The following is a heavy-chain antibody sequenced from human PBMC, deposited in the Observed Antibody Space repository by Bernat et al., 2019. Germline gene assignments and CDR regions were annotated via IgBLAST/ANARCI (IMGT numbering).Heavy chain of an antibody. CDR1: GFTFSSYA. V-gene: IGHV3-30-3*01. D-gene: IGHD3-3*01. J-gene: IGHJ1*01. CDR3: ARGPILEWLTIAY. CDR2: ISYDGSNK. Sequence: VQLVESGGGVVQPGRSLRLSCAASGFTFSSYAMHWVRQAPGKGLEWVAVISYDGSNKYYADSVKGRFTISSDNSQHTLSLHMTSLRAEATAVYYCARGPILEWLTIAYLGQGTLVPVSS.